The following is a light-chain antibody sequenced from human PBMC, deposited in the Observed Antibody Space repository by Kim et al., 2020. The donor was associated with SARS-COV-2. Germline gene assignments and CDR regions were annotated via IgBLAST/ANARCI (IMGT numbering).Light chain of an antibody. V-gene: IGLV2-14*01. CDR1: SSDIGVYNF. CDR3: SSFTTSATIV. CDR2: EVN. J-gene: IGLJ1*01. Sequence: QSALTQPASVSGSPGQSITISCTGTSSDIGVYNFVSWYQQHPGKAPKLMIYEVNNRPSGVPARFSGSKSANTASLTISGLQPEDEADYYCSSFTTSATIVFGTGTKVTVL.